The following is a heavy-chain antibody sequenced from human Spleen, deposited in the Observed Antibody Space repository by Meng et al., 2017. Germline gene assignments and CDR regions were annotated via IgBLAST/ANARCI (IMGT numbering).Heavy chain of an antibody. D-gene: IGHD3-9*01. CDR2: MNHRGST. Sequence: QVQLQQWGAGRLKPSETLSLTCAGYGGYLSGYHWLWINNHPGKGLEWIGNMNHRGSTTYNPSLKSRVTISVDTSNTQLSLKLSYVAAADTAVYYCARSLLTGPYWGQGTLVTVSS. V-gene: IGHV4-34*01. J-gene: IGHJ4*02. CDR3: ARSLLTGPY. CDR1: GGYLSGYH.